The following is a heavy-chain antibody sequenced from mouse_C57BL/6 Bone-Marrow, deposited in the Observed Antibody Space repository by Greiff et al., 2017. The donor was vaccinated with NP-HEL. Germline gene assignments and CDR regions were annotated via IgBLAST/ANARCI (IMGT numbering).Heavy chain of an antibody. J-gene: IGHJ3*01. CDR2: INPGSGGT. V-gene: IGHV1-54*01. D-gene: IGHD4-1*01. CDR3: ARERGNWAAWFAY. CDR1: GYAFTNYL. Sequence: QVQLQQSGAELVRPGTSVKVSCKASGYAFTNYLIEWVKQRPGQGLEWIGVINPGSGGTNYNEKFKGKATLTADKSSSTAYMQLSSLTSEDSAVYVCARERGNWAAWFAYWGQGTLVTVSA.